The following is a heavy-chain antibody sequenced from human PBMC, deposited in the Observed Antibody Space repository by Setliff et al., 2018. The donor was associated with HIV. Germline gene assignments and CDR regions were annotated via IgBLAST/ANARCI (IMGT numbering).Heavy chain of an antibody. CDR2: INTNTGNP. CDR3: TRDHTPPPNYDFWSGQIDLRNMFYYMDV. CDR1: GYTFTSYA. J-gene: IGHJ6*03. Sequence: ASVKVSCKASGYTFTSYAMNWVRQAPGQGLEWMGWINTNTGNPTYAQGFTGRFVFSLDTSVSTAYLQISSLKAEDTAVYYCTRDHTPPPNYDFWSGQIDLRNMFYYMDVWGTGSPVTVSS. D-gene: IGHD3-3*01. V-gene: IGHV7-4-1*02.